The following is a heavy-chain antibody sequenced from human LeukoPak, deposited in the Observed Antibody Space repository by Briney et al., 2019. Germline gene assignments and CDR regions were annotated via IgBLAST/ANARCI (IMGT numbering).Heavy chain of an antibody. Sequence: SETLSLTCAVYGGSFSCYYWSWIRQPPGKGLGWIGEINHSGSTNSNPSLKSRVTLSVHTSKHQFSLKLSSVTAADTAVYYCARVGNYYFDPWGQGPLVTVPS. V-gene: IGHV4-34*01. CDR1: GGSFSCYY. J-gene: IGHJ5*02. D-gene: IGHD3-10*01. CDR2: INHSGST. CDR3: ARVGNYYFDP.